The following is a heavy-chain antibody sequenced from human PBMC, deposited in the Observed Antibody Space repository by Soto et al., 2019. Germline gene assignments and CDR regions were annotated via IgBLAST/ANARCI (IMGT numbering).Heavy chain of an antibody. D-gene: IGHD3-10*01. V-gene: IGHV4-30-4*01. CDR1: GGSISSGDYY. J-gene: IGHJ3*02. CDR2: IYYSGST. CDR3: ARRPLWFGEFDAFDI. Sequence: QVQLQESGPGLVKPSQTLSLTCTVSGGSISSGDYYWSWIRQPPGKGLEWIGYIYYSGSTYYNPSLTSRVTISVDTSKNQFSLKLSSVTAADTAVYYCARRPLWFGEFDAFDIWGQGTMVTVSS.